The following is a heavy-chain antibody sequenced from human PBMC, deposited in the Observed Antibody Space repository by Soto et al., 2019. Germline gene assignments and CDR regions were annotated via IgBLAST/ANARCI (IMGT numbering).Heavy chain of an antibody. J-gene: IGHJ6*02. CDR1: GFTFSSYG. CDR2: IWYDGSNK. Sequence: QVQLVESGGGVVQPGRSLRLSCAASGFTFSSYGMHWVRQAPGKGLEWVAVIWYDGSNKDYADSVKGRFTISRDNSKNTLYLQMNSLRAADTAVYYCASAMVRGAIVRGMDVWGQGTTVTVSS. V-gene: IGHV3-33*01. D-gene: IGHD3-10*01. CDR3: ASAMVRGAIVRGMDV.